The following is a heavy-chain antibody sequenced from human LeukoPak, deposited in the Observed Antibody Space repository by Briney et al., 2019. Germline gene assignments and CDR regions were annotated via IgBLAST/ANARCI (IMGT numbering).Heavy chain of an antibody. V-gene: IGHV1-46*01. Sequence: ASVKVSCKASGYIFTSSYIHWVRQAPGQGLEWMGMINPSGGSTGYAQKFQGRVTMTRDMSTSTVYMELSSLRSEDTAVFYCARRAQVERRHSQFDYWGQGTLVTVSS. J-gene: IGHJ4*02. CDR2: INPSGGST. CDR3: ARRAQVERRHSQFDY. CDR1: GYIFTSSY. D-gene: IGHD1-1*01.